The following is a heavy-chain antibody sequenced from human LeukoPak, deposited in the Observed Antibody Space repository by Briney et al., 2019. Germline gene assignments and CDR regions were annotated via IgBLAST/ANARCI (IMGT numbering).Heavy chain of an antibody. CDR2: ISSSSSYI. Sequence: GGSLRLSCAASGFSFSTYSMNWVRQAPGKGLEWVSSISSSSSYIYYADSVKGRFTISRDNAKNSLYLQMNSLRAEDTAVYYCARDQRRSAFDIWGQGTMVTVSS. J-gene: IGHJ3*02. CDR3: ARDQRRSAFDI. CDR1: GFSFSTYS. V-gene: IGHV3-21*01.